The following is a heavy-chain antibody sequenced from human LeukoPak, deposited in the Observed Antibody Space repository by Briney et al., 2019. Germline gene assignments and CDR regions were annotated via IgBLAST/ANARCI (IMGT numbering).Heavy chain of an antibody. V-gene: IGHV5-51*01. J-gene: IGHJ6*03. D-gene: IGHD6-19*01. CDR2: IYPGDSDT. CDR1: GYSFTSYW. Sequence: KGGESLQISCKGSGYSFTSYWIGWVRQMPGKGLEWMGIIYPGDSDTRYSPSFQGQVTISADKSISTAYLQWSSLKASDTAMYYCARRLAVAGTGYYYYYMDVWGKGTTVTVSS. CDR3: ARRLAVAGTGYYYYYMDV.